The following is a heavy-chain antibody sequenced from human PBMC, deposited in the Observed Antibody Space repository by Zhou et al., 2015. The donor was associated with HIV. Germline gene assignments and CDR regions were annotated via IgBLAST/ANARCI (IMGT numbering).Heavy chain of an antibody. CDR2: IIPIFGTA. V-gene: IGHV1-69*12. J-gene: IGHJ6*02. Sequence: QVQLVQSGAEVKKPGSSVKVSCKASGGTFSSYAISWVRQAPGQGLEWMGGIIPIFGTANYAQKFQGRVTITADESTSTAYMELSSLRSEDTAVYYCAIRNSSNYDFWTTRYGMDVWGQGTTVTVSS. D-gene: IGHD3-3*01. CDR3: AIRNSSNYDFWTTRYGMDV. CDR1: GGTFSSYA.